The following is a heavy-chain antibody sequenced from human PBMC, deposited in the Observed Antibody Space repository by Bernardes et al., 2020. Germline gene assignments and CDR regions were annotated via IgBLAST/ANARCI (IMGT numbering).Heavy chain of an antibody. Sequence: SETLSLTCSVSGGSVNSVSYYWSWIRQPPGKGPEWMGYIYHTGSTNYNPSLKSRVTISIDTSQNQFSLNLRSVTAADTAVYYCAKGYLTIPMDVWGKGTTVTVSS. CDR1: GGSVNSVSYY. CDR2: IYHTGST. J-gene: IGHJ6*03. V-gene: IGHV4-61*01. D-gene: IGHD1-26*01. CDR3: AKGYLTIPMDV.